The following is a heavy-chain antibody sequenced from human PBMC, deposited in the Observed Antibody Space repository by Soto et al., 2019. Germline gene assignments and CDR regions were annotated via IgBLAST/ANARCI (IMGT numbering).Heavy chain of an antibody. CDR3: ARGRRNCGGDCYIDY. V-gene: IGHV3-53*01. Sequence: EVPLVESGGGLIQPGGSLRLSCAASGFTVSSNYMSWVRQAPGKGLEWVSVIYSGGSTYYADSVKGRFTISRDNSKNTLYLQMNSLRAEDTAVYYCARGRRNCGGDCYIDYWGQGTLVTVSS. D-gene: IGHD2-21*02. J-gene: IGHJ4*02. CDR1: GFTVSSNY. CDR2: IYSGGST.